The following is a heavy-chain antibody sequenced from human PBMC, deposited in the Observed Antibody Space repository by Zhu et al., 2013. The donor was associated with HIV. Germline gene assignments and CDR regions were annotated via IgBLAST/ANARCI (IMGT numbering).Heavy chain of an antibody. D-gene: IGHD3-16*01. CDR2: INPSGGST. CDR1: GYTFTGYY. CDR3: ARDLRGRDGFQYYFDY. J-gene: IGHJ4*02. Sequence: QVQLVQSGAEVKKPGASVKVSCKASGYTFTGYYMHWVRQAPGQGLEWMGIINPSGGSTSYAQKFQGRVTMTRDTSTSTVYMELSSLRSEDTAVYYCARDLRGRDGFQYYFDYWGQGTLVTVSS. V-gene: IGHV1-46*01.